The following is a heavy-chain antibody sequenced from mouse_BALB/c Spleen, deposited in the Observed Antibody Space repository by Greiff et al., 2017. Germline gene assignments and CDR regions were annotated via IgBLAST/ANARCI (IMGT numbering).Heavy chain of an antibody. CDR2: IWSGGST. J-gene: IGHJ4*01. Sequence: QVQLKESGPGLVQPSQSLSITCTVSGFSLTSYGVHWVRQSPGKGLEWLGVIWSGGSTDYHAAFISRLSISKDNSKSQVFFKMNSLQSNDTAIYYCARNRVYYAMDYWGQGTSVTVSS. CDR1: GFSLTSYG. CDR3: ARNRVYYAMDY. V-gene: IGHV2-2*03.